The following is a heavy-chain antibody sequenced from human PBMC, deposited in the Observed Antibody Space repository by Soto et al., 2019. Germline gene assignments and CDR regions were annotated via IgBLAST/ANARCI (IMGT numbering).Heavy chain of an antibody. D-gene: IGHD6-13*01. V-gene: IGHV1-69*13. CDR2: IIPIFGTA. CDR1: GGTFSSYA. Sequence: AVKVSCKASGGTFSSYAISWVRQAPGQGLEWMGGIIPIFGTANYAQKFQGRVTITADESTSTAYMELSSLRSEDTAVYYCATRPGYSSSYTYLRFDYWGQGTMVTVSS. CDR3: ATRPGYSSSYTYLRFDY. J-gene: IGHJ4*02.